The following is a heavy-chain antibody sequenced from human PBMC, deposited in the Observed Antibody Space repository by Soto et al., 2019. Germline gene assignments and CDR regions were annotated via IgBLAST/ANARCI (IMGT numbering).Heavy chain of an antibody. D-gene: IGHD3-22*01. CDR2: IYYTGTT. CDR1: GGSISTYY. CDR3: ARLGGFYQSLDS. V-gene: IGHV4-59*08. Sequence: SETLSLTCTVSGGSISTYYWSWIRQPPGKGLEWIGYIYYTGTTTYNPSIKSRVTISVDSSKNQFSLNLTSVSAADTAVYYCARLGGFYQSLDSWGQGTLVTVSS. J-gene: IGHJ5*01.